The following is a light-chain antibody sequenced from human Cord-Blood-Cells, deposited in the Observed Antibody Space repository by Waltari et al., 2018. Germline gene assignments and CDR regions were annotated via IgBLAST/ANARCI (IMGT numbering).Light chain of an antibody. CDR3: QQYNNWPPSFT. J-gene: IGKJ3*01. CDR2: GVS. Sequence: EIVMTQSPATLSVSPGERATLSCRASQSISSNLAWYQQKPGQAPRLLIYGVSTRATDIPARFSGSGSGTQFTLTISSMQSEDFAVYYCQQYNNWPPSFTFGPGTKVEI. CDR1: QSISSN. V-gene: IGKV3-15*01.